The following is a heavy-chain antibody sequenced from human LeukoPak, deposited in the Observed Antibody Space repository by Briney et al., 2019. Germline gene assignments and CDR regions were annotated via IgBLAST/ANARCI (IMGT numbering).Heavy chain of an antibody. CDR1: GFTFSSYG. Sequence: PGGSLRLSCAASGFTFSSYGMHWVRQAPGKGLEWVAVIWYDGSNKYYADSVKGRFTISRDNSKNTLYLQMNSLRAEDTAVYYCARDREYSSSWSDYWGQGTLVTVSS. CDR2: IWYDGSNK. CDR3: ARDREYSSSWSDY. V-gene: IGHV3-33*01. D-gene: IGHD6-13*01. J-gene: IGHJ4*02.